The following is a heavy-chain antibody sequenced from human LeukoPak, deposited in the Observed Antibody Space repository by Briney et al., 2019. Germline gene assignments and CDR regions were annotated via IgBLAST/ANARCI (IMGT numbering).Heavy chain of an antibody. D-gene: IGHD1-26*01. J-gene: IGHJ4*02. V-gene: IGHV3-64*01. Sequence: GGSLRLSCAASGFTFSHYGMHWVRQAPGKGLEYVSAISSNGGSTYYANSVKGRFTISRDNSKNTLYLQMGSLRAEDMAVYYCARGGSYTEYYFDYWGQGTLVTVSS. CDR2: ISSNGGST. CDR1: GFTFSHYG. CDR3: ARGGSYTEYYFDY.